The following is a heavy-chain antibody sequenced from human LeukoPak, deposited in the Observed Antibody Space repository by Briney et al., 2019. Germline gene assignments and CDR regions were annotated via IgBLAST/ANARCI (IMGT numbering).Heavy chain of an antibody. CDR3: ARATTVTYPFDY. J-gene: IGHJ4*02. CDR1: GGSISSGGYY. CDR2: IYSSGST. D-gene: IGHD4-17*01. Sequence: SETLSLTCTVSGGSISSGGYYWTWIRQPAGKGLEWIGRIYSSGSTNYNPSLKSRVTISVDTSKNQFSLKLSSVTAADTAVYYCARATTVTYPFDYWGQGTLVTVSS. V-gene: IGHV4-61*10.